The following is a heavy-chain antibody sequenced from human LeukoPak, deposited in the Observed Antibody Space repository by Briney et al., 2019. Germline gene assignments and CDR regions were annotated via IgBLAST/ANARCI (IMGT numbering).Heavy chain of an antibody. Sequence: SETLSLTCTVSGGSISSSSYYWGWIRQPPGKGLEWIGSIYYSGSTYYNPSLKSRVTISVDTSKNQFSLKLSSVTAADTAVYYCARLPYRGWQLDYWGQGALVTVSS. CDR3: ARLPYRGWQLDY. J-gene: IGHJ4*02. CDR2: IYYSGST. CDR1: GGSISSSSYY. V-gene: IGHV4-39*01. D-gene: IGHD6-19*01.